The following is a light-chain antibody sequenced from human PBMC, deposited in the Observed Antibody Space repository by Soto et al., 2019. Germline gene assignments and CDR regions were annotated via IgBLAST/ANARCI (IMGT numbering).Light chain of an antibody. CDR1: QSVSSY. J-gene: IGKJ1*01. CDR3: QQYNSYSGT. V-gene: IGKV3-11*01. Sequence: EIVLTQSPATLSLSPGERATLSCRASQSVSSYLAWYQQKPGQAPRLLIYDASNWATGIPARFSGSGSGTDFTLTISSLQPDDFATYYCQQYNSYSGTFGQGTKVEIK. CDR2: DAS.